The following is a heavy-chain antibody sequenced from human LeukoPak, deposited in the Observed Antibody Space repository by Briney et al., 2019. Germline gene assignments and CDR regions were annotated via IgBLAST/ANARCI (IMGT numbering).Heavy chain of an antibody. J-gene: IGHJ4*02. CDR3: ARGCRAAVSYSSSWYGVDY. CDR2: IIPIFGTA. CDR1: GGTFSSYA. Sequence: SVXVSXKASGGTFSSYAISWVRQAPGQGLEWMGGIIPIFGTANYAQKFQGRVTITADESTSTAYMELSSLRCEDTAVYYCARGCRAAVSYSSSWYGVDYWGQGTLVTVSS. D-gene: IGHD6-13*01. V-gene: IGHV1-69*01.